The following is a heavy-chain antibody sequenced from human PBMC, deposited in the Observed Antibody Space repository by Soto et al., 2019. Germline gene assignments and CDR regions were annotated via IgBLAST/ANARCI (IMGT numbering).Heavy chain of an antibody. CDR1: GFTFSSYA. V-gene: IGHV3-23*01. J-gene: IGHJ4*02. CDR2: ISGSGGST. Sequence: GGSLRLSCAASGFTFSSYAMNRVRQAPVKGLEWVSAISGSGGSTYYADSVKGRFTISRDNSKNTLYLQMNSLRAEDTAVYYCAKARAQYYDFWSGYPVDYWGQGTQVTVS. CDR3: AKARAQYYDFWSGYPVDY. D-gene: IGHD3-3*01.